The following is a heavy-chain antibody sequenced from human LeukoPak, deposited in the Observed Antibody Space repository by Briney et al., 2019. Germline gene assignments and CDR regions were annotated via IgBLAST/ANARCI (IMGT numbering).Heavy chain of an antibody. CDR1: GYSISSGYY. D-gene: IGHD2-2*01. CDR2: IYHSGST. CDR3: ARNIVVVPTVTGAFDV. J-gene: IGHJ3*01. V-gene: IGHV4-38-2*01. Sequence: SETLSLTCAVSGYSISSGYYWGWIRQPPGKGLEWIGSIYHSGSTYYNPSLKSRVTTSVDTSKNQFSLKLSSVTAADTAMYYCARNIVVVPTVTGAFDVWGQGTMVTVSS.